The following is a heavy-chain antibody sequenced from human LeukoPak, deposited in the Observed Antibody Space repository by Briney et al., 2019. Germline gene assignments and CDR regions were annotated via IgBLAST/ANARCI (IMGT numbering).Heavy chain of an antibody. CDR2: IWYDGSNK. Sequence: GGSLRLSRAVSGFTYRSFYTNWLSQAPGKGLEWVAVIWYDGSNKYYADSVKGRFTISRDNSKNTLYLQMNSLRAEDTAVYYCARGDCSSTSCLGDAFHISGEGTMVTVSS. J-gene: IGHJ3*02. V-gene: IGHV3-33*01. D-gene: IGHD2-2*01. CDR3: ARGDCSSTSCLGDAFHI. CDR1: GFTYRSFY.